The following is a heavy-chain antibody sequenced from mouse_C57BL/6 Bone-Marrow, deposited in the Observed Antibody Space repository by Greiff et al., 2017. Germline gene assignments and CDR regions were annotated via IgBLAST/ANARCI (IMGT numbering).Heavy chain of an antibody. V-gene: IGHV1-26*01. Sequence: VQLQQSGPELVKPGASVMISCKASGYTFTDYYMNWVKQSHGKSLEWIGDINPNNGGTSYNQKFKGKATLTVDKSSSTAYMELRSLTSEDSAVYYCASRIRPWYFDVWGTGTTVTVSS. CDR2: INPNNGGT. CDR3: ASRIRPWYFDV. J-gene: IGHJ1*03. CDR1: GYTFTDYY. D-gene: IGHD2-12*01.